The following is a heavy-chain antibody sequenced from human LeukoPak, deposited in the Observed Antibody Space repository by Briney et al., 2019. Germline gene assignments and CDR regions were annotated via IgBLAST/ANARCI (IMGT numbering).Heavy chain of an antibody. CDR2: ISGSGGST. CDR1: GFTFSSYA. CDR3: AKGPGYSYGPHGNWFDP. J-gene: IGHJ5*02. V-gene: IGHV3-23*01. Sequence: GGSLRLSCAASGFTFSSYAMSWVRQAPGKGLEWVSAISGSGGSTYYADSVKGRFTISRDNSKNTLYLQMNSLRAEDTAVYYCAKGPGYSYGPHGNWFDPWGQGTLVTVSS. D-gene: IGHD5-18*01.